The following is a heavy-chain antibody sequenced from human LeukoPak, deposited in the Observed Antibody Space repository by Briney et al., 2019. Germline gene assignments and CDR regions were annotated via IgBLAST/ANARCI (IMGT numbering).Heavy chain of an antibody. J-gene: IGHJ3*02. D-gene: IGHD4-17*01. CDR1: GFTFSSYG. V-gene: IGHV3-33*01. CDR3: ARVGMSTVTTGAFDI. Sequence: GRSLRLSCAASGFTFSSYGMHWVRQAPGKGLEWVAVIWYDGSNKYYADSVKGRFTISRDNSKNTLYLQMNSLRAEDTAVYYCARVGMSTVTTGAFDIWGQGTMDTVSS. CDR2: IWYDGSNK.